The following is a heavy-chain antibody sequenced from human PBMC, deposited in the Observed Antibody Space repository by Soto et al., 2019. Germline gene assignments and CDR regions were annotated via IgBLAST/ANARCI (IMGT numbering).Heavy chain of an antibody. J-gene: IGHJ4*02. CDR3: ARVNYDSSGYSYFDY. D-gene: IGHD3-22*01. V-gene: IGHV4-59*01. CDR2: IYYSGST. Sequence: SETLSLTCTVSGGSISSYYWSWIRQPPGKGLEWIGYIYYSGSTNYNPSLKSRVTISVDTSKNQFSLKLSSVTAADTAVYYCARVNYDSSGYSYFDYWGQGTLVTVSS. CDR1: GGSISSYY.